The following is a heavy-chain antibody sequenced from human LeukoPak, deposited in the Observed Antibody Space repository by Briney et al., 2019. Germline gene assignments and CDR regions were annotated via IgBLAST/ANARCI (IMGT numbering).Heavy chain of an antibody. CDR3: AKGGAPIFGTRRYYGMDV. V-gene: IGHV3-53*01. Sequence: GGSLRLSCAASGFTVSSNYMSWVRQAPGKGLEWVSLIYSGGSTYYADSVKGRFTISRDNSKNTLYLQMDSLRAEDTAVYYCAKGGAPIFGTRRYYGMDVWGQGTTVTVSS. J-gene: IGHJ6*02. D-gene: IGHD3-3*01. CDR2: IYSGGST. CDR1: GFTVSSNY.